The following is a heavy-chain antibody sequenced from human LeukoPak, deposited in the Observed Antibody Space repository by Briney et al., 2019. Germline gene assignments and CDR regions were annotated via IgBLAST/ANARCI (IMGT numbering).Heavy chain of an antibody. CDR1: GFTFSSYS. D-gene: IGHD3-16*01. V-gene: IGHV3-21*01. J-gene: IGHJ4*02. CDR2: ISTSGSYI. Sequence: GGSLRFSCAASGFTFSSYSMNWVRQAPGKGLEWVSYISTSGSYIYYADSVKGRFTISRDNAKNSLYLQMSSLRVEDTAVYYCARDRDYAFDYWGQGTLVTVSS. CDR3: ARDRDYAFDY.